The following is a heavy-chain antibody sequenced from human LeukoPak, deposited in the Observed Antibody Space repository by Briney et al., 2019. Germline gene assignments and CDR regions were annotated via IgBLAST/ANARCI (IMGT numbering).Heavy chain of an antibody. V-gene: IGHV1-69*04. D-gene: IGHD6-19*01. CDR2: IIPILGIA. Sequence: GASVKVSCKASGGTFSSYTISWVRQAPGQGLEWMGRIIPILGIANYAQKFQGRVTITADKSTSTAYMELSSLRSEDTAVYYCARDYHSGRSNWFDPWGQGTLVTVSS. CDR1: GGTFSSYT. CDR3: ARDYHSGRSNWFDP. J-gene: IGHJ5*02.